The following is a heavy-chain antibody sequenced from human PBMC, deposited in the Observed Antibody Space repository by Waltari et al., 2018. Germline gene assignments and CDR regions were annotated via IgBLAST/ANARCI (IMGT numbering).Heavy chain of an antibody. Sequence: EVQLLESGGGLVQPGGSLRLSCAASGVTCSSYAMSWVRQAPGKGLELVSGISGSGGSTYYADSVKGRFAISRDNSKNTMYMQMNSLRAEDTAVYYCAKDLEVRGVEIDYWGQGTLVTVSS. CDR3: AKDLEVRGVEIDY. CDR2: ISGSGGST. J-gene: IGHJ4*02. V-gene: IGHV3-23*01. CDR1: GVTCSSYA. D-gene: IGHD3-10*01.